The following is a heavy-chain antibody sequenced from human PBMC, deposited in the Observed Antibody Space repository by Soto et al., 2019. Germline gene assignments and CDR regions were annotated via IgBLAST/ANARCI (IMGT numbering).Heavy chain of an antibody. CDR1: GFTFYNYA. Sequence: EVQLLESGGGLVRPGGSLRLSCAASGFTFYNYAMNWVRQAPGKGLEWVSTISGGGDGTYYADSVKGRFNISRDNCRNTVCLQMMSRRAEDTAVYYCAKKGLGSLATYCTTGDCHYAFDVWGQGTLVTVSS. V-gene: IGHV3-23*01. CDR3: AKKGLGSLATYCTTGDCHYAFDV. J-gene: IGHJ3*01. D-gene: IGHD2-8*01. CDR2: ISGGGDGT.